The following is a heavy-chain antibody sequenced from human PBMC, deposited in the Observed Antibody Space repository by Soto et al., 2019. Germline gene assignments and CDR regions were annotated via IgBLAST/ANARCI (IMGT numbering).Heavy chain of an antibody. D-gene: IGHD3-22*01. CDR3: ARDYYKYYDSSGYYRSPAY. V-gene: IGHV3-30-3*01. CDR2: ISCDCSCK. Sequence: PGGSLRLSCLASVLTFSSYAMHWVRQAPGKGLEWVALISCDCSCKGYAYPVEGRFTICCDSSSNTIPSPLTIVRAADAAGYYCARDYYKYYDSSGYYRSPAYWGQGTLVTVSS. J-gene: IGHJ4*02. CDR1: VLTFSSYA.